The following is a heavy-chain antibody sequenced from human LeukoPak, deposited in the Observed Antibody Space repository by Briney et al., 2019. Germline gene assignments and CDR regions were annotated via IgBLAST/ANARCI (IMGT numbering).Heavy chain of an antibody. D-gene: IGHD2-2*02. CDR3: ARAGYCSSTSCYTKGGWFDP. CDR1: GYTFTSYG. Sequence: GASVKVSCKASGYTFTSYGISWVRQAPGQGLEWMGWISAQYGDTNYAQNLQGRVAMTTDTSTSTIYMELRSLRSDDTAVYYCARAGYCSSTSCYTKGGWFDPWGQGTLVTVSS. J-gene: IGHJ5*02. CDR2: ISAQYGDT. V-gene: IGHV1-18*01.